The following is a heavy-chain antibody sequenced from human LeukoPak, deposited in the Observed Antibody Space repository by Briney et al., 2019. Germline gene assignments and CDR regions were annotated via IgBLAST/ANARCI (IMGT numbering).Heavy chain of an antibody. CDR1: GGTFSSYA. CDR2: ISAYNGNT. J-gene: IGHJ6*02. Sequence: ASVKVSCTAAGGTFSSYAISWVRQAPGQGLEWMGWISAYNGNTNYAQKLQGRVTMTTDTSTSTAYMELRSLRSDDTAVYYCARAGYCSSTSCYFYYGMDVWGQGTTVTVSS. V-gene: IGHV1-18*01. CDR3: ARAGYCSSTSCYFYYGMDV. D-gene: IGHD2-2*01.